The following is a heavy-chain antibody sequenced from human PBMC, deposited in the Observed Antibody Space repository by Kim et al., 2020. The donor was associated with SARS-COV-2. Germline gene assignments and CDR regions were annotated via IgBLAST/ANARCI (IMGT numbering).Heavy chain of an antibody. Sequence: GGSLRLSCAASGFTFSDYWMHWVRQAPGKGLVWVSRINNDGTTTSYADSVKGRFTISRDNAKNTLYLQMNSLRAEDTALYYCARLYCSGGSFLPPDYWGQGTLVTVSS. J-gene: IGHJ4*02. V-gene: IGHV3-74*01. CDR3: ARLYCSGGSFLPPDY. CDR1: GFTFSDYW. D-gene: IGHD2-15*01. CDR2: INNDGTTT.